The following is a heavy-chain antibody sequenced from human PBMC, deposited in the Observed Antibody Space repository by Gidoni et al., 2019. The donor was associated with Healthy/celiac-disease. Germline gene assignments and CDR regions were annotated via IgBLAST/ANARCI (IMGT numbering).Heavy chain of an antibody. J-gene: IGHJ5*02. CDR3: ASPYGSAAFDP. V-gene: IGHV4-39*01. D-gene: IGHD3-10*01. CDR1: GGSISGSSYY. Sequence: QLQLQESGPGLVKPSETLSLNCTVSGGSISGSSYYWGWIRQPPGKGLEWIGSIYYIGSTYYNPSLKSRFTISVDTSKNQFSLKLSSVTAADTAVYYCASPYGSAAFDPWGQGTLVTVSS. CDR2: IYYIGST.